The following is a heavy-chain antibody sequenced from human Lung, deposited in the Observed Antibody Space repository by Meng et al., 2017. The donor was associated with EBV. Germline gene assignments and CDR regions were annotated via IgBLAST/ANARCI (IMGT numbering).Heavy chain of an antibody. CDR1: GFTFSSYW. CDR3: ARESNGYEFDY. CDR2: IGNDGSST. D-gene: IGHD5-12*01. J-gene: IGHJ4*02. V-gene: IGHV3-74*01. Sequence: EVQRVESGGGLVQLGGSLRLSCAASGFTFSSYWMHWVRQAPGKGLVWVSRIGNDGSSTNYADSVKGRFTISRHNAKKTLYLQMNSLRAEDTAVYYCARESNGYEFDYWGQGTLVTVSS.